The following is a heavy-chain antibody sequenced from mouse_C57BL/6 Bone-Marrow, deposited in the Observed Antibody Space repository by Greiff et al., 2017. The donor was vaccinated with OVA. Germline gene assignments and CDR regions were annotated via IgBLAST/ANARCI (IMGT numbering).Heavy chain of an antibody. D-gene: IGHD1-1*01. Sequence: VQLQQSGAELVKPGASVKMSCKASGYTFTSYWITWVKQRPGQGLEWIGDIYPGSGSTNYNEKFKSKATLTVDTSSSTAYMQLSSLTSEDSAVYYRALIYYNGSSYGYCAMDYWGQGTSVTVSS. CDR2: IYPGSGST. V-gene: IGHV1-55*01. J-gene: IGHJ4*01. CDR1: GYTFTSYW. CDR3: ALIYYNGSSYGYCAMDY.